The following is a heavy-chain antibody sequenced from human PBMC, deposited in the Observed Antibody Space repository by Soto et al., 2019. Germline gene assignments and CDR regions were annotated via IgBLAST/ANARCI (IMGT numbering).Heavy chain of an antibody. J-gene: IGHJ4*02. CDR2: AYHSGST. D-gene: IGHD3-10*01. V-gene: IGHV4-4*02. CDR3: ARSPPSSYYGGSGTFDY. CDR1: GGFTSTNNW. Sequence: QLQLQESGPGLVRPSGTLSLTCAVSGGFTSTNNWWSWVRQPPGKGLEGIGAAYHSGSTEYNPSLKSRVSISVDKSKNQISLKLPSATAADTAVYYCARSPPSSYYGGSGTFDYWGQGTLVTVSS.